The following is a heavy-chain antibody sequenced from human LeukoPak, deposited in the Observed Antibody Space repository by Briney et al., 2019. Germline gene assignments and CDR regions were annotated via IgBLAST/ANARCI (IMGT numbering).Heavy chain of an antibody. CDR3: AKEVYYFDTSGLYSFAFDI. CDR1: GLTFSRYA. Sequence: GGSVRLSCTASGLTFSRYAMSWVRQAPGKGLEGVSEISASGGSTYYAESVKGRFTIYRDNSKNTLYLQMNSLRVEDTAVYYCAKEVYYFDTSGLYSFAFDIWGQGAMVTVPS. D-gene: IGHD3-22*01. CDR2: ISASGGST. V-gene: IGHV3-23*01. J-gene: IGHJ3*02.